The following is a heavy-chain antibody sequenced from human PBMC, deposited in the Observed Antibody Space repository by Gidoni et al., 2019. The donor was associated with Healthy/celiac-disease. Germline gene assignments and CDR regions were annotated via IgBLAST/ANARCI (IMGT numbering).Heavy chain of an antibody. CDR2: IRSKATSYAT. CDR3: TRGGLGTPINYYYYYGMDV. V-gene: IGHV3-73*02. Sequence: EVQLVESGEGLVQPGGSLKLSWAASWVTVSGSAVHWFRQDSENGLEWVGRIRSKATSYATAYAASVKGRFTISRDDSNNTAYLQMNSLKTEDTAVYYCTRGGLGTPINYYYYYGMDVWGQGTTVTVSS. D-gene: IGHD1-1*01. CDR1: WVTVSGSA. J-gene: IGHJ6*02.